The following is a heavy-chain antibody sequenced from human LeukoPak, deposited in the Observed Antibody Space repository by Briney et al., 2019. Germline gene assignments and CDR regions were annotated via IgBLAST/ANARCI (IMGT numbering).Heavy chain of an antibody. CDR3: AKSSLAGFFDY. D-gene: IGHD6-19*01. J-gene: IGHJ4*02. CDR1: GYTFTDYY. Sequence: ASVKVSCKASGYTFTDYYMYWVRQAPGQGLEWMGRINPNSGDTFYAQKFQGRVTMTRDTSISTAYMELSRLRSDDTAVYYCAKSSLAGFFDYWGQGTLVTVSS. CDR2: INPNSGDT. V-gene: IGHV1-2*06.